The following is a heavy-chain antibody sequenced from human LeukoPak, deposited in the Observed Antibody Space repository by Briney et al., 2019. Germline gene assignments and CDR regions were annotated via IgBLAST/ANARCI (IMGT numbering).Heavy chain of an antibody. J-gene: IGHJ5*02. V-gene: IGHV4-39*07. D-gene: IGHD6-13*01. CDR2: IYYSGST. Sequence: SETLSLTCTVSGGSISSSSYYWGWIRQPPGKGLEWIGSIYYSGSTYYNPSLKSRVTISVDTSKNQFSLKLSSVSAADTAVYYCARVTGYSSSWFRYWFDPWGQGTLVTVSS. CDR1: GGSISSSSYY. CDR3: ARVTGYSSSWFRYWFDP.